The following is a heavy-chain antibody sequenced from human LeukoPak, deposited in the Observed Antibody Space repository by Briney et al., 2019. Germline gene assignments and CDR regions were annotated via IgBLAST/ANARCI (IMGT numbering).Heavy chain of an antibody. J-gene: IGHJ5*02. CDR2: VSAYSGNT. V-gene: IGHV1-18*01. D-gene: IGHD2-15*01. CDR3: ARVVVAATGWFDP. CDR1: GYTFTSYG. Sequence: ASVKVSCKASGYTFTSYGISWVRQAPGQGLEWMGWVSAYSGNTDYAQRFQGRVTMTTDTSTSTAYMELRSLRSDDTAVYYCARVVVAATGWFDPWGQGTLVTVSS.